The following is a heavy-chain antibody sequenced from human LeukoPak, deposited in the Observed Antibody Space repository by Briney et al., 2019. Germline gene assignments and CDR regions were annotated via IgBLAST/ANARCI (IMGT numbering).Heavy chain of an antibody. Sequence: ASVKVSCKASGYTFTGYYVHWVRQAPGQGLEWMGWINPNSGGTNYAQKFQGRVTMTRDTSISTAYMELSRLRSDDTAVYYCARAEGYSYGLFDPWGQGTLVTVSS. CDR2: INPNSGGT. D-gene: IGHD5-18*01. V-gene: IGHV1-2*02. CDR3: ARAEGYSYGLFDP. J-gene: IGHJ5*02. CDR1: GYTFTGYY.